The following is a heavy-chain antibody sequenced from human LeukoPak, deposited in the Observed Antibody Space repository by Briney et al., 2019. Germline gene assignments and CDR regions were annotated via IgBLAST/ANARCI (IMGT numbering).Heavy chain of an antibody. CDR3: ASGTPSPDIVVVPAAENWFDP. CDR2: IIPIFGTA. J-gene: IGHJ5*02. D-gene: IGHD2-2*01. Sequence: ASVKVSCKASGGTFSSYAISWVRQAPGQGLEWMGGIIPIFGTANYAQKFQGRVTITTDESTSTAYMELSSLRSEDTAVYYCASGTPSPDIVVVPAAENWFDPWGQGTLVTVSS. V-gene: IGHV1-69*05. CDR1: GGTFSSYA.